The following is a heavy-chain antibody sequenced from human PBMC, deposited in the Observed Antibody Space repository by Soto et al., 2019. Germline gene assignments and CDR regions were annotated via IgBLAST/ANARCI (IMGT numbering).Heavy chain of an antibody. D-gene: IGHD6-19*01. CDR1: GGTFSSYT. V-gene: IGHV1-69*02. Sequence: QVQLVQSGAEVKKPGSSVKVSCKASGGTFSSYTISWVRQAPGQGLEWMGRIIPILGIAKYAQKFQGRVTITADTHTSTAYMARSSLRSEDTAVYDCASLPVADVAVDIWGQGTMVTVSS. CDR3: ASLPVADVAVDI. J-gene: IGHJ3*02. CDR2: IIPILGIA.